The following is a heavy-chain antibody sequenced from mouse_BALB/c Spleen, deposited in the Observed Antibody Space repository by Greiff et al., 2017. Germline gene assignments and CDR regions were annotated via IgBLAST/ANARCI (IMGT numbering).Heavy chain of an antibody. J-gene: IGHJ2*01. CDR2: IYPGDGDT. Sequence: QVQLKQSGPELVKPGASVKISCKASGYAFSSSWMNWVKQRPGQGLEWIGRIYPGDGDTNYNGKFKGKATLTADKSSSTAYMQLSSLTSVDSAVYFCARDYGYAMDYWGQGTTLTVSS. D-gene: IGHD1-2*01. CDR3: ARDYGYAMDY. V-gene: IGHV1-82*01. CDR1: GYAFSSSW.